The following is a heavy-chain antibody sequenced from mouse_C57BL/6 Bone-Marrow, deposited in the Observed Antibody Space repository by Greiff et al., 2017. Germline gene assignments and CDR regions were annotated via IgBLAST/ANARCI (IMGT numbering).Heavy chain of an antibody. Sequence: QVQLQQSGPGLVQPSQSLSITCTVSGFSLTSYGVHWVRQSPGKGLEWLGVIGSGGSTDYNAAFISRLSISKDNSKSQVFFKMNSLQADDTAIYYCARERNGYYLPDAMDYWGQGTSVTVSS. CDR2: IGSGGST. J-gene: IGHJ4*01. V-gene: IGHV2-2*01. CDR1: GFSLTSYG. CDR3: ARERNGYYLPDAMDY. D-gene: IGHD2-3*01.